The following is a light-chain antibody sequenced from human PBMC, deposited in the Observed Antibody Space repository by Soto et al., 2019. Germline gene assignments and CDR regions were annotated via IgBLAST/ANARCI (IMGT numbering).Light chain of an antibody. Sequence: EIELTQSPATLPLSQGQTPTLPCRASQSVSSYLAWYQQKPGQDPRLLIYDASNRATGIPARFSGSGSGTDFTLTISSLEPEDFAVYYCQQRSNWPPITFGQGTRLEIK. J-gene: IGKJ5*01. CDR3: QQRSNWPPIT. CDR2: DAS. V-gene: IGKV3-11*01. CDR1: QSVSSY.